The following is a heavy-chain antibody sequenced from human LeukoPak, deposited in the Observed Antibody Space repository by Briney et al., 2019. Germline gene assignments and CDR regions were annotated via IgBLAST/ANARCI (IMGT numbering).Heavy chain of an antibody. J-gene: IGHJ4*02. CDR3: ARDGRGYYYDSSGYYPTIH. CDR1: GFTFSSYA. V-gene: IGHV3-11*01. CDR2: ISSSGSTI. Sequence: GGSLRLSCAASGFTFSSYAMSWIRQAPGKGLEWVSYISSSGSTIYYADSVKGRFTISRDNAKNSLYLQMNSLRAEDTAVYYCARDGRGYYYDSSGYYPTIHWGQGTLVTVSS. D-gene: IGHD3-22*01.